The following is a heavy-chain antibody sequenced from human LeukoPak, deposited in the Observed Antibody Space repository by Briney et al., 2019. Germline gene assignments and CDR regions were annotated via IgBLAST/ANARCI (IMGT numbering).Heavy chain of an antibody. CDR1: GGSFSGYY. V-gene: IGHV4-34*01. D-gene: IGHD4-17*01. J-gene: IGHJ6*03. CDR3: ARTVTIYYYYYYYMDV. CDR2: INHSGST. Sequence: SETLSLTCAVYGGSFSGYYWSWIRQPPGKGLEWIGEINHSGSTNYNPSLKSRVTISVDTSKNQFSLKLSSVTAADTAVYYCARTVTIYYYYYYYMDVWGKGTTVTVSS.